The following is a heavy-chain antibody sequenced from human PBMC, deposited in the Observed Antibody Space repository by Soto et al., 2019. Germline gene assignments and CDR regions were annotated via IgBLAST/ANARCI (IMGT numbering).Heavy chain of an antibody. J-gene: IGHJ4*02. CDR2: IKSKAAGGTT. D-gene: IGHD2-2*01. V-gene: IGHV3-15*01. Sequence: EEKLVESGGGLVKPGGSLRLSCAASGFTFSDAWMSWVRQSPEKGLEWVGRIKSKAAGGTTDYAAPVKGRFTISRDESKNMVYLRRSSLKIGDAAVYYWSTGCQLFLWGQGTLGTVAS. CDR3: STGCQLFL. CDR1: GFTFSDAW.